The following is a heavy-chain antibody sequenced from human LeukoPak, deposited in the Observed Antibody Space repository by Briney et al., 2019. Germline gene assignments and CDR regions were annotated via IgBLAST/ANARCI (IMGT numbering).Heavy chain of an antibody. CDR3: ARDINWVQSNLFDY. CDR2: ISDSSSYI. D-gene: IGHD7-27*01. Sequence: GGSLRLSCAASGVDFSSHGMNWVRQAPGKGLEWVSYISDSSSYIYYAESVRGRFTISRDDAENSLYLQMNSLRAEDTAVYFCARDINWVQSNLFDYWGQGTLVTVSS. V-gene: IGHV3-21*01. CDR1: GVDFSSHG. J-gene: IGHJ4*02.